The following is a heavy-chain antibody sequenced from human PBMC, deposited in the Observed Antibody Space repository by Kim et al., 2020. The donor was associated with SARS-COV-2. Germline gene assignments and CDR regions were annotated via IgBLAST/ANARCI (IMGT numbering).Heavy chain of an antibody. J-gene: IGHJ4*02. CDR2: Q. Sequence: QNYADSVRGRFTISRDNSKNTVDLQMNSLRVEDTAVYYCARAREKSFDYWGQGTLVTVSS. CDR3: ARAREKSFDY. V-gene: IGHV3-33*01.